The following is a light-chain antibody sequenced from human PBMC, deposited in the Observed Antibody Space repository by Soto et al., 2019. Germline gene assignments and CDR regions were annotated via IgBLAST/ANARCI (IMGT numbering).Light chain of an antibody. Sequence: QSVLTQSPSASGTPGQTGTISCSGRSSNIGSNYVYWYHQLPGTAHRLVRYRADQRPSGVSDRFSGSKSGNSASLAISGLRSEDEGDYYCAAWDDIVSGLVFGGGTKLTVL. J-gene: IGLJ2*01. CDR2: RAD. CDR1: SSNIGSNY. CDR3: AAWDDIVSGLV. V-gene: IGLV1-47*01.